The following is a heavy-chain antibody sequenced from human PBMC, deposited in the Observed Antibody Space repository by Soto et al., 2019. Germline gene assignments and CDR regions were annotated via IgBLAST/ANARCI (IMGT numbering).Heavy chain of an antibody. D-gene: IGHD2-21*01. CDR3: ASSHGCGTGLENYYCFYYGMDV. CDR1: GGTFSSYA. Sequence: QVQLVQSGAEVKKPGSSVKVSCKASGGTFSSYAISWVRQAPGQGLEWMGGIIPIPGTTNYAQKFQGRVTITAHESTSTDYVELSSLRSEDTAVYYCASSHGCGTGLENYYCFYYGMDVWGQGTMVTVSS. CDR2: IIPIPGTT. J-gene: IGHJ6*02. V-gene: IGHV1-69*01.